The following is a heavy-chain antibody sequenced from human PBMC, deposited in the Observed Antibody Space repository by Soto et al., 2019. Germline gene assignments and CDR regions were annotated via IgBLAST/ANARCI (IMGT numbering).Heavy chain of an antibody. CDR2: IKQDGSEK. CDR3: AREIHPGWVKGPYNWFDP. CDR1: GFTFSSYW. V-gene: IGHV3-7*05. D-gene: IGHD1-26*01. J-gene: IGHJ5*02. Sequence: GGSLRLSCAASGFTFSSYWMSWVRQAPGKGLEWVANIKQDGSEKYYVDSVKGRFTISRDNAKNSLYLQMNSLRAEDTAVYYCAREIHPGWVKGPYNWFDPWGQGTLVTVSS.